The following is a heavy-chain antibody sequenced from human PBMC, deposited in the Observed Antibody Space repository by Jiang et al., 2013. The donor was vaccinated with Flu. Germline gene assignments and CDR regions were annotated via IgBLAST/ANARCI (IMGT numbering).Heavy chain of an antibody. V-gene: IGHV3-30-3*01. Sequence: YAMHWVRQAPGKGLEWVAVISYDGSNKYYADSVKGRFTISRDNSKNTLYLQMNSLRAEDTAVYYCARDAGGLAPFDYWGQGTLVTVSS. CDR3: ARDAGGLAPFDY. CDR1: YA. D-gene: IGHD6-19*01. CDR2: ISYDGSNK. J-gene: IGHJ4*02.